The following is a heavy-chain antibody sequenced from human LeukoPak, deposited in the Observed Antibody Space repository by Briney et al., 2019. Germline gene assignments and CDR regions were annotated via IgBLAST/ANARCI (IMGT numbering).Heavy chain of an antibody. D-gene: IGHD3-3*01. CDR1: GGSISSYY. J-gene: IGHJ3*02. CDR3: ARSRYYDFWSGLRPHAFDI. Sequence: SETLSLTCTVSGGSISSYYWSWIRQPPGKGLEWIGYIYYSGSTNYNPSLKSRVTISVDTSKNQFSLKLSSVTAADTAVYYCARSRYYDFWSGLRPHAFDIWGQGTMVTVSS. CDR2: IYYSGST. V-gene: IGHV4-59*08.